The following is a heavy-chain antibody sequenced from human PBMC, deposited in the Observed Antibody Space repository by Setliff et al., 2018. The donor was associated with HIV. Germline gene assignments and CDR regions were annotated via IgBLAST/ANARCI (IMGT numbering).Heavy chain of an antibody. V-gene: IGHV4-59*01. J-gene: IGHJ4*02. Sequence: NPSETLSLTCTVSGGSISGYYWNWIRQPPGKGLEWIGFIFDSGSTSYNPSLKSRVTISVDTSKNQFSLKLTSVTAADTAVYYCARAKGSGWYYVGDFDYWGQGTLVTVSS. D-gene: IGHD6-19*01. CDR2: IFDSGST. CDR1: GGSISGYY. CDR3: ARAKGSGWYYVGDFDY.